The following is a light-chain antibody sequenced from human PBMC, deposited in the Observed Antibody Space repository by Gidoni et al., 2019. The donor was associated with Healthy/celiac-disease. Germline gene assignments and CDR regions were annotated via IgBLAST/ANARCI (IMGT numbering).Light chain of an antibody. CDR1: QSACNY. Sequence: IVLTQSPATLSLSPGDRATLPCRASQSACNYLPWYQQKPGQGPRLLIYDASNRPTCIPARCSGSGCGRDFSLPISSREPEDFAVYYCQQRSHWPPITFXPXTRLEIK. V-gene: IGKV3-11*02. CDR3: QQRSHWPPIT. CDR2: DAS. J-gene: IGKJ5*01.